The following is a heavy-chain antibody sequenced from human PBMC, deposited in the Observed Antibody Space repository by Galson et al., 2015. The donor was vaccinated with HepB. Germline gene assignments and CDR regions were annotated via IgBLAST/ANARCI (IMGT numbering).Heavy chain of an antibody. CDR2: IYKNGTT. Sequence: SLRLSCAASGFTFSNNYMSWVRQAPGKGLEWVSVIYKNGTTNYADSVKGRFTISRDTSKNTLYLQMNNLRGEDTAVYYCARDQGDDYVNYYYYYGMDVWGQGTTVTVSS. CDR3: ARDQGDDYVNYYYYYGMDV. J-gene: IGHJ6*02. V-gene: IGHV3-66*03. D-gene: IGHD4-17*01. CDR1: GFTFSNNY.